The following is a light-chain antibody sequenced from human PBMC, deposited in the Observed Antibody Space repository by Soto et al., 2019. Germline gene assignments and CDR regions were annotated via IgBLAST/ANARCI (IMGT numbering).Light chain of an antibody. CDR1: QSVSSSY. CDR2: GAS. CDR3: QQYGSSPRT. V-gene: IGKV3-20*01. J-gene: IGKJ1*01. Sequence: EIVLTQSPGTLSLSPGERATLSCRASQSVSSSYLAWYQQKPGQAPRLLIYGASSRATGIPDTFSGSGSGTDFTLTISRLEPEDFAVYYCQQYGSSPRTFGQGPRWIS.